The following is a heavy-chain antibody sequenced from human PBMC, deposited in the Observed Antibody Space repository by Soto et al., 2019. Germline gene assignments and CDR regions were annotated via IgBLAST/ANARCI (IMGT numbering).Heavy chain of an antibody. CDR2: ISTNKGNT. CDR3: ARDRHHALDI. Sequence: ASVKVSCKASGYTFTNYGISWVRQAPGQGLEWMGWISTNKGNTNYGQKLQGRVTMTTEKSTSTAYMELRSLRSDDTAVYYCARDRHHALDIWGQGTMVPVSS. CDR1: GYTFTNYG. J-gene: IGHJ3*02. V-gene: IGHV1-18*01.